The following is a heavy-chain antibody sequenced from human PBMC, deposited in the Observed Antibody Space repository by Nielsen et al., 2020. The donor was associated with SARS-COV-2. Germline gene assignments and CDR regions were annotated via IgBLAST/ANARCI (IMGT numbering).Heavy chain of an antibody. Sequence: GGSLRLSCAASGFTFSSYAMSWVRQAPGKGLEWVSAISGSGGSTYYADSVKGRFTISRDNSKNTLYLQMNSLRAEDTAVYYCAKDRAYYGSGSYYDYWGQGTLVTVSS. CDR2: ISGSGGST. CDR1: GFTFSSYA. D-gene: IGHD3-10*01. CDR3: AKDRAYYGSGSYYDY. J-gene: IGHJ4*02. V-gene: IGHV3-23*01.